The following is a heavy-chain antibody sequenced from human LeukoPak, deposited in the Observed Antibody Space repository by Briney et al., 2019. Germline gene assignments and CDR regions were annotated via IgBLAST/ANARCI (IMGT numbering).Heavy chain of an antibody. CDR2: IIPIFGTA. D-gene: IGHD2-15*01. CDR1: GGTFSSYA. J-gene: IGHJ5*02. CDR3: ARAGYEYCSGGSCSPYNWFDP. V-gene: IGHV1-69*13. Sequence: GASVKVSCKASGGTFSSYAISWVRQAPGQGLEWMGGIIPIFGTANYAQKFQGRVTITADESTSTAYMELSSLRSEDTAVYYCARAGYEYCSGGSCSPYNWFDPWGQGTLVTVSS.